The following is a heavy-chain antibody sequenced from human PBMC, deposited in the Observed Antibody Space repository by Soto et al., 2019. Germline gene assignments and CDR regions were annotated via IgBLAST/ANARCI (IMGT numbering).Heavy chain of an antibody. CDR1: GGSISSGGYS. V-gene: IGHV4-30-2*01. CDR3: ARAFGGYYYVDWFDP. CDR2: IYHSGST. Sequence: SDTLSLTCAVSGGSISSGGYSWSWIRQPPGKGLEWIGYIYHSGSTYYNPSLKSRVTISVDRSKNQFSLKLSSVTAADTAVYYCARAFGGYYYVDWFDPWGQGTLVTVSS. D-gene: IGHD3-22*01. J-gene: IGHJ5*02.